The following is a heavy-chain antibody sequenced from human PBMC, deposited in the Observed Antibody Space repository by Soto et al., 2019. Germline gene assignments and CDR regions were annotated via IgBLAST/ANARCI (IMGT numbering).Heavy chain of an antibody. CDR1: GYTFTSYD. V-gene: IGHV1-8*01. J-gene: IGHJ6*03. D-gene: IGHD3-3*01. CDR3: ARGDYDFWSGYQNYYYYYYMDV. Sequence: QVQLVQSGAEVKKPGASVKVSCKASGYTFTSYDINWVRQATGQGLEWMGWMNPNSGNTGYAQKFQGRVTMTRNTSISTAYKELSSLRSEDTAVYYCARGDYDFWSGYQNYYYYYYMDVWGKGTTVTVSS. CDR2: MNPNSGNT.